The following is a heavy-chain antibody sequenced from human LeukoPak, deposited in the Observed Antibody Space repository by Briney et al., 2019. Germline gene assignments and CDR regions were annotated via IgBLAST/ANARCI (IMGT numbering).Heavy chain of an antibody. J-gene: IGHJ4*02. CDR2: IYYSGST. D-gene: IGHD1-26*01. CDR1: GGSISSYY. Sequence: PSETLSLTCTVSGGSISSYYWSWIRQPPGKGLEWIGYIYYSGSTNYNPSLKSRVTISVDTSKNQFSLKLSSVTAADTAVYYCARRGIVGAAYFDYWGQGTLVTVSS. CDR3: ARRGIVGAAYFDY. V-gene: IGHV4-59*08.